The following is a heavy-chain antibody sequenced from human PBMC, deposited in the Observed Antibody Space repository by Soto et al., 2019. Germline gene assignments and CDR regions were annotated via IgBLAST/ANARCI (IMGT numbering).Heavy chain of an antibody. D-gene: IGHD3-22*01. CDR2: IDPSDSYT. CDR3: ARQGGAHLPTITMIAGY. V-gene: IGHV5-10-1*01. CDR1: GYSFTSYW. J-gene: IGHJ4*02. Sequence: GESLKISCKGSGYSFTSYWISWVRQMPGKGLEWMGRIDPSDSYTNYSPSFQGHVTISADKSISTAYLQWSSLKASDTAMYYCARQGGAHLPTITMIAGYWGQGTLVTVS.